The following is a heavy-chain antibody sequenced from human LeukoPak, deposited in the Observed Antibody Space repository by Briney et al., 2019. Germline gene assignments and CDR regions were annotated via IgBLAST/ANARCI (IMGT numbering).Heavy chain of an antibody. CDR3: AELGITMIGGV. CDR2: ISSSGSTI. J-gene: IGHJ6*04. Sequence: PGGSLRLSCAASGSTFSNYWMSWVRQAPGKGLEWVSYISSSGSTIYYADSVKGRFTISRDNAKNSLYLQMNSLRAEDTAVYYCAELGITMIGGVWGKGTTVTISS. V-gene: IGHV3-48*03. D-gene: IGHD3-10*02. CDR1: GSTFSNYW.